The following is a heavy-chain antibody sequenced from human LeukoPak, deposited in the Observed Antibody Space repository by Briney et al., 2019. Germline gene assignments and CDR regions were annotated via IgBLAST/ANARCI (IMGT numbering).Heavy chain of an antibody. J-gene: IGHJ4*02. V-gene: IGHV1-46*01. D-gene: IGHD5-18*01. CDR3: ARVLTAMDPRGYFDY. Sequence: ASVNVSCKASGYTFTTYYMHWVRQAPGQGLEWMGIVNPSDGSTTYAQKFQGRVTMTGDTSTSKVYMELSSLRSEDTAIYYCARVLTAMDPRGYFDYWGQGTLVTVSS. CDR2: VNPSDGST. CDR1: GYTFTTYY.